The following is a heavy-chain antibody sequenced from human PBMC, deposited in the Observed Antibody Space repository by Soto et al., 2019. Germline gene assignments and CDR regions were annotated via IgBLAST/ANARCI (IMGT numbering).Heavy chain of an antibody. V-gene: IGHV4-38-2*02. D-gene: IGHD4-17*01. J-gene: IGHJ5*02. Sequence: SETLSLTCAVSGYSISSGYYWGWIRQPPGKGLEWIGSIYHSGSTYYNPSLRSRVTISVDTSKNQFSLKLSSVTAADTAVYYCARDSMTTVTPWGQGTLVTVSS. CDR2: IYHSGST. CDR3: ARDSMTTVTP. CDR1: GYSISSGYY.